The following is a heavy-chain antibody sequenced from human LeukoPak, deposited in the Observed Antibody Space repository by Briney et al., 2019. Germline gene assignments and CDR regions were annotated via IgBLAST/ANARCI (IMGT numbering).Heavy chain of an antibody. CDR2: IWYDGSNK. Sequence: HAGGSLRLSCAASGFTFSSYGMHWVRQAPGKGLEWVAVIWYDGSNKYYADSVKGRFTISRDNSKNTLYLQMNSLRAEDTAVYYCARGVRGYSYGYKNDFDYWGQGTLVTVSP. J-gene: IGHJ4*02. CDR3: ARGVRGYSYGYKNDFDY. CDR1: GFTFSSYG. V-gene: IGHV3-33*01. D-gene: IGHD5-18*01.